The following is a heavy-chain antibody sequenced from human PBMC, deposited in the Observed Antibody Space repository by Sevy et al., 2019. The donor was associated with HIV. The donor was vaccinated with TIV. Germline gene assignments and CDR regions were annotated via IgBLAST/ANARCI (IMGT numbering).Heavy chain of an antibody. V-gene: IGHV3-74*01. Sequence: GGSLRLSCAASGFTFSSYWMHWVRQAPGKGLVWVSRISVDGSSTTYADSVRGRFTISRDNAKNTLYLQMNSLRAEDTAVYYCARDGRATRDVDYWGQGTLVTVSS. CDR1: GFTFSSYW. D-gene: IGHD1-1*01. CDR3: ARDGRATRDVDY. CDR2: ISVDGSST. J-gene: IGHJ4*02.